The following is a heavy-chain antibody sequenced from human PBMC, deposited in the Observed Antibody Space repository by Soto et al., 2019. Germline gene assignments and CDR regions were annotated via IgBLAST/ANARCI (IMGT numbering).Heavy chain of an antibody. Sequence: SETLSLTCTVSGGSISSYYWSWIRQPPGKGLEWIGYIYYSGSTNYNPSLKSRVTISVDTSKNQFSLKLSSVTAADTAVYYCARDRYGSGSYYDYWGQGTLVTVSS. J-gene: IGHJ4*02. CDR2: IYYSGST. D-gene: IGHD3-10*01. CDR3: ARDRYGSGSYYDY. CDR1: GGSISSYY. V-gene: IGHV4-59*01.